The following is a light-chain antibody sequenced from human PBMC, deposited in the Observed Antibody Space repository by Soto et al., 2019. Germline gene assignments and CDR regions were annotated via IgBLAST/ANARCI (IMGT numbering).Light chain of an antibody. CDR3: AAWDGSLNVVL. Sequence: QSALTQPPSASGTPGQRVTISCSGSSSNIGSNTVNWYQQLPGSAPKLLMYSTNQRPSGVPDRFSGSKSGNSASLAISGLQSEDEADYYCAAWDGSLNVVLFGGGTKLTVL. V-gene: IGLV1-44*01. CDR1: SSNIGSNT. CDR2: STN. J-gene: IGLJ2*01.